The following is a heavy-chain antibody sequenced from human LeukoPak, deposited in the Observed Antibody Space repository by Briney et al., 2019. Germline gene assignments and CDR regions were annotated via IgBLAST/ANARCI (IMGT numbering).Heavy chain of an antibody. CDR3: AKPRGYSYGADY. V-gene: IGHV3-23*01. J-gene: IGHJ4*02. Sequence: GGSLRLSCAASRFTFRDYTMHWVRQAPGKGLEWVSAISGSGGSTYYADSVKGRFTISRDNSKNTLYLQMNSLRAEDTAVYYCAKPRGYSYGADYWGQGTLVTVSS. D-gene: IGHD5-18*01. CDR2: ISGSGGST. CDR1: RFTFRDYT.